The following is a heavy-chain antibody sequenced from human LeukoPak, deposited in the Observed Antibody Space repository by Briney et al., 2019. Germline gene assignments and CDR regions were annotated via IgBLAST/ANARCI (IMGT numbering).Heavy chain of an antibody. CDR1: GGSFSGYY. CDR2: INHSGST. D-gene: IGHD2-15*01. Sequence: SETLSLTCAVYGGSFSGYYWSWIRQPPGKGLEWIGEINHSGSTNYNPSLKSRVTISVDTSKNQFSLKLSSVTAADTAVYYCARLGYCSGGSRFYPDYWGQGTLVTVSS. J-gene: IGHJ4*02. V-gene: IGHV4-34*01. CDR3: ARLGYCSGGSRFYPDY.